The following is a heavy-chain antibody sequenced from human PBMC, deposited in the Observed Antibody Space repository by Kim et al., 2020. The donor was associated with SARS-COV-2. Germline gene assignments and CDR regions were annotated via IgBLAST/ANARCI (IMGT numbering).Heavy chain of an antibody. D-gene: IGHD1-1*01. CDR1: GYTFTSYN. J-gene: IGHJ6*01. CDR2: ISAQNGNP. CDR3: ARRKGDDEGNSNYY. V-gene: IGHV1-18*04. Sequence: ASVKVSCKASGYTFTSYNFAWVRQAPGQGLEWMGWISAQNGNPQYAQDFQDRVTLTTDTSTNTLFMELKRLTSDDTAVYFCARRKGDDEGNSNYY.